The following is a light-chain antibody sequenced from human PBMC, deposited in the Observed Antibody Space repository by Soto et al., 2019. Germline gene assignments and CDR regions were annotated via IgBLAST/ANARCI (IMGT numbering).Light chain of an antibody. CDR1: SSDVGGYTY. Sequence: QSALTQPASVSGSPGQSITISCTGTSSDVGGYTYVSWYQQHPGKAPKLMIYDVSNRPSRVSNRFSGSKSGNTASLTISGLQAEDDADYYCSSYTSSSTLGVVFGGGTKLTVL. CDR3: SSYTSSSTLGVV. CDR2: DVS. J-gene: IGLJ2*01. V-gene: IGLV2-14*01.